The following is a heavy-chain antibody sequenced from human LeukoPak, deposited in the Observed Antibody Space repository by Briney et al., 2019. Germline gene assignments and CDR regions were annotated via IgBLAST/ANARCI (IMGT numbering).Heavy chain of an antibody. V-gene: IGHV3-23*01. CDR3: AKESPPHRGYYFDY. CDR2: LAEGGGFT. D-gene: IGHD3-22*01. CDR1: GFTFSTYA. J-gene: IGHJ4*02. Sequence: GGSLRLSCVASGFTFSTYAMSWVRQAPGMGLEWVSTLAEGGGFTKYADSVRGRFTISRDNSKNTVYLQVSSLTAEDTAVYYCAKESPPHRGYYFDYWGQGTLVTVSS.